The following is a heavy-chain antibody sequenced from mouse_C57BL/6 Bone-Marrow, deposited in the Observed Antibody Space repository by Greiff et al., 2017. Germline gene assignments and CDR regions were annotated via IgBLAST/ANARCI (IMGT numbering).Heavy chain of an antibody. CDR1: GFTFSSYG. V-gene: IGHV5-6*02. CDR3: ARRGDDYYAMDY. CDR2: ISSGGSYT. J-gene: IGHJ4*01. Sequence: EVQLVESGGDLVKPGGSLKLSCAASGFTFSSYGMSWVRRTPDRRLEWVATISSGGSYTYYPDSVKGRFTISRDNAKNTLYLQMSSLKTEDTAMYYCARRGDDYYAMDYGGQGPAVTVTS.